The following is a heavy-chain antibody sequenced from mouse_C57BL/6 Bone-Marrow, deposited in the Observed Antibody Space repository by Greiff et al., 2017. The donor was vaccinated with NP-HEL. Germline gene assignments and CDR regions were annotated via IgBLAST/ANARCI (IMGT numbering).Heavy chain of an antibody. CDR1: GFTFSSYA. D-gene: IGHD1-1*01. CDR3: TSQRIYYGSSHWYFDV. CDR2: ISSGGDYI. V-gene: IGHV5-9-1*02. Sequence: EVQGVESGEGLVKPGGSLKLSCAASGFTFSSYAMSWVRQTPEKRLEWVAYISSGGDYIYYADTVKGRFTISRDNARNTLYLQMSSLKSEDTAMYYCTSQRIYYGSSHWYFDVWGTGTTVTVSS. J-gene: IGHJ1*03.